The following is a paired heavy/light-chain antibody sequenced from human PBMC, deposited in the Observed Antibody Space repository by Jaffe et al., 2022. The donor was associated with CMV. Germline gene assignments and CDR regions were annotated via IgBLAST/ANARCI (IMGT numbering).Light chain of an antibody. V-gene: IGKV2-28*01. Sequence: DIVMTQSPLSLPVTPGEPASISCRSSQSLLHSNGYNYLDWYLQKPGKSPQLLIYLGSNRASGVPDRFSGSGSGTDFTLKISRVEAEDVGVYYCMQALQTPTFGGGTKVEIK. CDR1: QSLLHSNGYNY. CDR3: MQALQTPT. J-gene: IGKJ4*01. CDR2: LGS.
Heavy chain of an antibody. CDR2: IIPIFGTA. Sequence: QVQLVQSGAEVKKPGSSVKVSCKASGGTFSSYAISWVRQAPGQGLEWMGGIIPIFGTANYAQKFQGRVTITADESTSTAYMELSSLRSEDTAVYYCAREGGREHSYRYYYYGMDVWGQGTTVTVSS. J-gene: IGHJ6*02. V-gene: IGHV1-69*01. D-gene: IGHD5-18*01. CDR1: GGTFSSYA. CDR3: AREGGREHSYRYYYYGMDV.